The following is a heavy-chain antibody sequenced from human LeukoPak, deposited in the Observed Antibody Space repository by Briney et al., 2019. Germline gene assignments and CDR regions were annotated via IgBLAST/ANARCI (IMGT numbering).Heavy chain of an antibody. CDR1: DFTFSTYW. J-gene: IGHJ4*02. CDR2: INSDGSST. Sequence: GGSLRLSCAASDFTFSTYWMHWVRQAPGQGLVWVSRINSDGSSTAYADSVKGRFTISRDNSKNTLYLQMNSLRAEDTAVYFCAKGDCGGTCLLIDNWGQGTLVTVSS. V-gene: IGHV3-74*01. CDR3: AKGDCGGTCLLIDN. D-gene: IGHD2-15*01.